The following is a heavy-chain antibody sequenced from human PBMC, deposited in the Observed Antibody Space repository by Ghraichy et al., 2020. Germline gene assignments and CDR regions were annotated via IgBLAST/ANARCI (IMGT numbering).Heavy chain of an antibody. J-gene: IGHJ4*02. CDR2: ISAYNGNT. CDR1: GYTFTSYV. CDR3: ARGRSGSPDY. V-gene: IGHV1-18*04. Sequence: ASVKVSCKASGYTFTSYVISWVLQSPRQGLEWMGWISAYNGNTNYAQKLQGRVTMTTDTSTSTAYMELRSLRSDDTAVYYCARGRSGSPDYWGQGTLVTVSS.